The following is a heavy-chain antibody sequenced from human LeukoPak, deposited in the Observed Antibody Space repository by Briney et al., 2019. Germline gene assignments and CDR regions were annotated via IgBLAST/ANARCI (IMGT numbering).Heavy chain of an antibody. CDR2: IIPIFGTA. J-gene: IGHJ1*01. CDR1: GGTFSSYA. V-gene: IGHV1-69*05. Sequence: SVKVSCKASGGTFSSYAISWVRQAPGQGLEWMGGIIPIFGTANYAQKFQGRVTMTRDTSISTAYMELSRLKSDDTAVYYCARGSFSADAPLVLDYFHHWGQGTLVTVSS. D-gene: IGHD5-18*01. CDR3: ARGSFSADAPLVLDYFHH.